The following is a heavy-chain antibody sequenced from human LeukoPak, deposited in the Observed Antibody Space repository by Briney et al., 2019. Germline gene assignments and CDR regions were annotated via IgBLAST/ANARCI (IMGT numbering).Heavy chain of an antibody. CDR2: IYYSGST. D-gene: IGHD2-15*01. CDR1: GGSISSYY. V-gene: IGHV4-59*08. CDR3: ARHSLRYCSGGSCYIDY. Sequence: SETLSLTCTVSGGSISSYYWSWIRQPPRKGLEWIGYIYYSGSTNYNPSLKSRVTISVDTSKNQFSLKLSSVTAADTAVYYCARHSLRYCSGGSCYIDYWGQGTLVTVSS. J-gene: IGHJ4*02.